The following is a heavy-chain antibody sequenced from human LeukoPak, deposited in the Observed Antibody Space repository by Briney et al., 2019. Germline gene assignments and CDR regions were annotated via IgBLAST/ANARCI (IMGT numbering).Heavy chain of an antibody. D-gene: IGHD6-19*01. J-gene: IGHJ4*02. Sequence: VASVKVSCKVSGYTLTELSMHWVRQAPGKGLEWMGGFDPEDGETIYAQKFQGRVTITEDTSTDTAYMELSSLRSEDTAVYYCATDYSLRGWAFDYWGQGTLVTVSS. CDR3: ATDYSLRGWAFDY. V-gene: IGHV1-24*01. CDR2: FDPEDGET. CDR1: GYTLTELS.